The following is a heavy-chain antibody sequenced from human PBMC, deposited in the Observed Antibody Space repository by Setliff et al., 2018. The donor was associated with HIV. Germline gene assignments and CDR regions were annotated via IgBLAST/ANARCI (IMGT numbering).Heavy chain of an antibody. CDR2: ISGYNGNT. CDR3: AREGDPFGAAAYNWFDP. V-gene: IGHV1-18*01. Sequence: ASVKVSCKASGYTFTSYGISWVRQAPGQGLEWMGWISGYNGNTEYAQKFQGRVIMTTDTSTSTAYMELKSLRSEDTAVYYCAREGDPFGAAAYNWFDPWGQGTRVTVSS. J-gene: IGHJ5*02. D-gene: IGHD3-3*01. CDR1: GYTFTSYG.